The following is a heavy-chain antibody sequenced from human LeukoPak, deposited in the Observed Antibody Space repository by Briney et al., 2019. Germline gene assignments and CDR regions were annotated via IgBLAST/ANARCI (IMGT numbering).Heavy chain of an antibody. CDR3: ARHGLEWLSVYMDV. J-gene: IGHJ6*03. CDR1: GGSISSSSYY. CDR2: IYYSGST. V-gene: IGHV4-39*01. Sequence: SETLSLTCTVSGGSISSSSYYWGWIRQPPGKGLEWIGSIYYSGSTYYNPSLKSRVTISVDTSKNQFSLKLSSVTAADTAVYYCARHGLEWLSVYMDVRGKGTTVTVSS. D-gene: IGHD3-3*01.